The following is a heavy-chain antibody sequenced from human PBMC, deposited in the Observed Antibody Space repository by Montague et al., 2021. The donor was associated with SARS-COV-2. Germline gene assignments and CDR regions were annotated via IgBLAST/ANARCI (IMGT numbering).Heavy chain of an antibody. CDR1: GGSISSSSYY. CDR3: ARESGSGSYLVY. V-gene: IGHV4-39*01. D-gene: IGHD3-10*01. J-gene: IGHJ4*02. CDR2: IYYSGSA. Sequence: SETRSLTCTVSGGSISSSSYYWGWVRQPPGNGLEWIGGIYYSGSAYYNPSLKSRVTISVDTSKNQFSLKLSSVTAADTAVYYCARESGSGSYLVYWGQGTLVTASS.